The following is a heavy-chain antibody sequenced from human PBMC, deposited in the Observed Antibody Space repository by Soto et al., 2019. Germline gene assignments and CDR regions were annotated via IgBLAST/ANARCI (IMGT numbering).Heavy chain of an antibody. J-gene: IGHJ4*02. CDR3: ARVGYSGYAFDY. Sequence: SETLSLTCAVYGGSFSGYYWSWIRQPPGKGLEWIGEINHSGSTNYNPSLKSRVTISVDTSKNQFSLKLSSVTAADMAVYYCARVGYSGYAFDYWGQGTLVTVSS. CDR1: GGSFSGYY. V-gene: IGHV4-34*01. D-gene: IGHD5-12*01. CDR2: INHSGST.